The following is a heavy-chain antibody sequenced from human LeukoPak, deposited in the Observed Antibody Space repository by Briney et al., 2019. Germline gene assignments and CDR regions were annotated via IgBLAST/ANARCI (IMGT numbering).Heavy chain of an antibody. V-gene: IGHV3-48*02. D-gene: IGHD3-10*01. CDR2: ISSSSSTI. CDR3: ARARLTSSRGVPNNWFDP. CDR1: GFTFSSYS. J-gene: IGHJ5*02. Sequence: GGSLRLSCAASGFTFSSYSMNWVRQAPGKGLEWVSYISSSSSTIYYADPVKGRFTISRDNAKNSLYLQMNSLRDEDTAVYYCARARLTSSRGVPNNWFDPWGQGTLVTVSS.